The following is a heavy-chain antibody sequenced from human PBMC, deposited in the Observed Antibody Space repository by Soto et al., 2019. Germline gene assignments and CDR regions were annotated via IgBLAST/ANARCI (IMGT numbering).Heavy chain of an antibody. CDR1: GYSFTSYW. CDR3: ERYASSGYYWGAFDI. V-gene: IGHV5-51*01. Sequence: GESLKISCNGSGYSFTSYWIGWVRQMPGKGLEWVGIIYPGDSDTGYTPSFQGQVTISPDKSISTASLQWRSLKASDAAMYYCERYASSGYYWGAFDIWGQVTMVTVSS. J-gene: IGHJ3*02. CDR2: IYPGDSDT. D-gene: IGHD3-22*01.